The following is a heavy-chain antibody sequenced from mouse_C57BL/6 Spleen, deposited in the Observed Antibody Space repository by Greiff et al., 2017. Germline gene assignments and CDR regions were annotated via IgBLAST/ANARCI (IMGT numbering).Heavy chain of an antibody. V-gene: IGHV1-18*01. CDR3: ARSDYGKRGYYARDY. Sequence: VQLQQSGPELVKPGASVKIPCKASGYTFTDYNMDWVKQSHGKSLEWIGDINPDNGGTIYNQKFKGKATLTVDKSSSTACLELRSLTSEDTAIYYCARSDYGKRGYYARDYWGQGTSVTVSS. J-gene: IGHJ4*01. CDR1: GYTFTDYN. D-gene: IGHD2-1*01. CDR2: INPDNGGT.